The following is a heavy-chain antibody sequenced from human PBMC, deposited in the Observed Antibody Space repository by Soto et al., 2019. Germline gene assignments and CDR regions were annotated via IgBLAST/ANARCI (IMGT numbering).Heavy chain of an antibody. J-gene: IGHJ3*02. CDR3: ASKFGELLADAFDI. CDR1: GGSISSSDYY. Sequence: SETLSLTSPVSGGSISSSDYYWGWIRQPPGKGLEWIGNIYYSGSASYNPSLKSRVTMSVDKSNNQFSLKMTSVTAADTAVYYCASKFGELLADAFDIWGQGTVVTVSS. D-gene: IGHD3-10*01. CDR2: IYYSGSA. V-gene: IGHV4-39*07.